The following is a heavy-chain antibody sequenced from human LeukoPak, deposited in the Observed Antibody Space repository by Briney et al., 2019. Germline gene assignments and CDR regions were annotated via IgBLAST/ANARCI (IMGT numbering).Heavy chain of an antibody. V-gene: IGHV1-2*06. CDR2: INPNNGDT. Sequence: XSVKVSCKASGYTFTGYYIHWVRQAPGQGLEWMGRINPNNGDTNYAQKFPGRVTLTRDTSIGTAYMELSSLRSDDTAMYYCVREITRTTTYFDSWGQGTLVTVSS. D-gene: IGHD1-26*01. CDR1: GYTFTGYY. J-gene: IGHJ4*02. CDR3: VREITRTTTYFDS.